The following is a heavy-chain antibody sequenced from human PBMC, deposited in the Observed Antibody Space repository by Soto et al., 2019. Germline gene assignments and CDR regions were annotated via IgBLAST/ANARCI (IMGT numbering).Heavy chain of an antibody. CDR2: AYYNGIT. J-gene: IGHJ4*02. CDR1: GGSINNHY. D-gene: IGHD7-27*01. Sequence: QVQLQESGPGLVKPSETLSLTCTVSGGSINNHYWSWIRQPPGKGLEWLGYAYYNGITNYNPSLKSRVTMSADTSKKQLSLNLTSLTAADTAIYYCTRANWYSEYWGEGTLVTVSS. V-gene: IGHV4-59*11. CDR3: TRANWYSEY.